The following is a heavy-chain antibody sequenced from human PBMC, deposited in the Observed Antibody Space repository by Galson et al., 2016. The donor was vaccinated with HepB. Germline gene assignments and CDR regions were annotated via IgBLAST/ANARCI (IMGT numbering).Heavy chain of an antibody. CDR2: INPSGGRT. Sequence: SLRLSCAAYGFTFSSYTMGWVRQAPGKGLEWVSDINPSGGRTYYVDSVKGRFTISRDNSRNTLYLQMNRLRAEDTAVYYCAKAGSASYYMYWGQGTLVTVSS. J-gene: IGHJ1*01. CDR3: AKAGSASYYMY. D-gene: IGHD1-26*01. CDR1: GFTFSSYT. V-gene: IGHV3-23*01.